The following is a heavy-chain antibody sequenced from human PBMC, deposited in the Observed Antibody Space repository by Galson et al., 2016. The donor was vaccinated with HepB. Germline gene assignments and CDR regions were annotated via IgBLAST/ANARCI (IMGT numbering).Heavy chain of an antibody. J-gene: IGHJ2*01. CDR2: TYYRSKWYN. V-gene: IGHV6-1*01. CDR3: ARVVVFYWYFEL. CDR1: GDSVSSNSVT. D-gene: IGHD2-15*01. Sequence: CAISGDSVSSNSVTWNWNRQSPSRGLEWLGRTYYRSKWYNDYAVSVKSRMTINPDTSKNQFPLKLNSVTAAGTAVYYCARVVVFYWYFELWGRGSLVTVSS.